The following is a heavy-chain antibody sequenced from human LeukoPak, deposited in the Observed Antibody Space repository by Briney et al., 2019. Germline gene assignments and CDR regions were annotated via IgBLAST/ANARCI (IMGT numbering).Heavy chain of an antibody. Sequence: GRSLRLSCAASGFTFSSYGMHWVRQAPGKGLEWVAVISYDGSNKYYADSVKGRFTISRDNSKNTLYLQMNSLRAEDTAVYYCARGGGSGSGKLIDYWGQGTLVTVSS. V-gene: IGHV3-30*19. CDR3: ARGGGSGSGKLIDY. CDR2: ISYDGSNK. CDR1: GFTFSSYG. D-gene: IGHD3-10*01. J-gene: IGHJ4*02.